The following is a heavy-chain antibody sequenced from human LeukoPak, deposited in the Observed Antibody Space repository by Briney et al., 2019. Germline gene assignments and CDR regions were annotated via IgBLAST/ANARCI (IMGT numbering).Heavy chain of an antibody. CDR2: ISSVSNGI. Sequence: PGGSLRLSCAASGFTFGSYSMNWVRQAPGKGLEWLSYISSVSNGIHYADSVKGRFTISRDNGKNSLYLQLNSLRAEDTAVYYCAKWVGTLGSLDFWGQGTLVTVSS. J-gene: IGHJ4*02. CDR3: AKWVGTLGSLDF. D-gene: IGHD4-23*01. CDR1: GFTFGSYS. V-gene: IGHV3-48*04.